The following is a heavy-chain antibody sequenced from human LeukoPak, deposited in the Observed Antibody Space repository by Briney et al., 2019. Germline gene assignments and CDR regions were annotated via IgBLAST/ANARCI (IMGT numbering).Heavy chain of an antibody. V-gene: IGHV1-69*04. D-gene: IGHD1-26*01. CDR1: GGTFSSYA. CDR3: ARTREVGATPFFDY. CDR2: IIPILGIA. J-gene: IGHJ4*02. Sequence: GASVKVSRKASGGTFSSYAISWVRQAPGQGLEWMGRIIPILGIANYAQKFQGRVTITADKSTSTAYMELSSLRSEDTAVYYCARTREVGATPFFDYWGQGTLVTVSS.